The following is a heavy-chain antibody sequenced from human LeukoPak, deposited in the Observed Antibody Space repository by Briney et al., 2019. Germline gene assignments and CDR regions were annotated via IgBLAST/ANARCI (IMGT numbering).Heavy chain of an antibody. CDR3: ARASGYCTDTSCPDMDY. D-gene: IGHD2-2*01. CDR2: INPNNGDT. J-gene: IGHJ4*02. V-gene: IGHV1-2*02. Sequence: ASVKVSCKASGYTFIGYYIHWVRQAPGQGLEWMGWINPNNGDTNYAQKFQGRVTMTRDKSITTTYMELNRLRSDDTAVSYCARASGYCTDTSCPDMDYWGQGTLVTVSS. CDR1: GYTFIGYY.